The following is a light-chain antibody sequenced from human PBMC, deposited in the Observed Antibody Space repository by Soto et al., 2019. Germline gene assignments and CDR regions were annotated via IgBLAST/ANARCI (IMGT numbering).Light chain of an antibody. CDR1: QSITNR. J-gene: IGKJ1*01. CDR2: DAS. CDR3: QHYGGMWT. V-gene: IGKV1-5*01. Sequence: DLQMTQSPSTLSASVGDRVTITCRASQSITNRLAWYQQKAGKAPKVLIYDASSLESGVPSRFSGSGYGTEFILTISSLQPDDFATYWCQHYGGMWTFGQGTKVEIK.